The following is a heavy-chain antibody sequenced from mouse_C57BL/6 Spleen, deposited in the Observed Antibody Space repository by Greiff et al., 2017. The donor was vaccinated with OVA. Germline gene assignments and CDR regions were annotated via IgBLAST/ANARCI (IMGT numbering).Heavy chain of an antibody. CDR2: IYPRSGNT. D-gene: IGHD4-1*01. V-gene: IGHV1-81*01. Sequence: QVQLKESGAELARPGASVKLSCKASGYTFTSYGISWVKQRTGQGLEWIGEIYPRSGNTYYNEKFKGKATLTADKSSSTAYMELRSLTSEDSAVYFCAKLGRENAMDDWGQGTSVTVSS. J-gene: IGHJ4*01. CDR3: AKLGRENAMDD. CDR1: GYTFTSYG.